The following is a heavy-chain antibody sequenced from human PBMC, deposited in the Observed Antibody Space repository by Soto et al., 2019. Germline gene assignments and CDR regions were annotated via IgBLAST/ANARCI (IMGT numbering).Heavy chain of an antibody. CDR2: IYWDDSK. D-gene: IGHD1-26*01. CDR3: AHAYGGRSRY. CDR1: GFSLTTDRVG. V-gene: IGHV2-5*02. Sequence: QITLKESGPTLVKPTQTLTLTCTFSGFSLTTDRVGVGWIRQPPGEALEWLAVIYWDDSKTYRPSLESRLTITKDTSKNQVALTMTNMDPLDTATYYCAHAYGGRSRYWGQGTLVTVSS. J-gene: IGHJ4*02.